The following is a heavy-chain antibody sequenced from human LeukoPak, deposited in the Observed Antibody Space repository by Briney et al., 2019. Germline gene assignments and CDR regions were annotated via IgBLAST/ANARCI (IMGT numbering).Heavy chain of an antibody. D-gene: IGHD4-23*01. CDR1: GFTFSDYY. Sequence: GGSLRLSCAASGFTFSDYYMSWIRQAPGKGLEWVSAISGSGGSTYYADSVKGRFTISRDNSKNTLYLQMNSLRAEDTAVYYCAKDHDYGGSFDYWGQGTLVTVSS. V-gene: IGHV3-23*01. J-gene: IGHJ4*02. CDR3: AKDHDYGGSFDY. CDR2: ISGSGGST.